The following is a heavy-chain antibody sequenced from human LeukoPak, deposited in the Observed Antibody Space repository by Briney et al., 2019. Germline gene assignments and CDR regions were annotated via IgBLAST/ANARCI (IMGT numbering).Heavy chain of an antibody. D-gene: IGHD1-14*01. J-gene: IGHJ3*02. CDR1: GFTFSSSA. Sequence: PGGSLRLSCAASGFTFSSSAMSWVRQVPGKGLEWVSGISASGGSTSYADSVKGRFTISRDNSKNTLYLQMNSLRAEDTAVYYCAKSDRGHDAFDIWGQGTMVTVSS. V-gene: IGHV3-23*01. CDR2: ISASGGST. CDR3: AKSDRGHDAFDI.